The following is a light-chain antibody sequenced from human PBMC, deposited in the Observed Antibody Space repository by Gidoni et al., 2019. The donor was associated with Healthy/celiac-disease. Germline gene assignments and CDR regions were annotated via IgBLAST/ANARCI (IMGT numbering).Light chain of an antibody. CDR3: QQYNNWPPLT. V-gene: IGKV3-15*01. Sequence: EIVMTQSPATLSVSPGERATPSCRARQSVISHLAWYQQKPVQAPRLLIYGASTRATGIPARFSDSGSGTEFTLTISSLQSEDFAVYYCQQYNNWPPLTFGGGTKVEIK. J-gene: IGKJ4*01. CDR1: QSVISH. CDR2: GAS.